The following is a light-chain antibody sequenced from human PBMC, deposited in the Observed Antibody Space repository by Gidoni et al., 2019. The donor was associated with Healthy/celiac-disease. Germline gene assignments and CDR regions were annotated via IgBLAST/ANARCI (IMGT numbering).Light chain of an antibody. V-gene: IGKV1-39*01. Sequence: DIQMTQSPSSLSASVGDRVTITCRASQSISSYLNWYQQKPGKAPKLLIYAASSLQSGVPSRFSGSGSGTDFTLTISSLQPVDFATYYCQQSYSTPFFGHGTKVDIK. CDR1: QSISSY. CDR3: QQSYSTPF. J-gene: IGKJ3*01. CDR2: AAS.